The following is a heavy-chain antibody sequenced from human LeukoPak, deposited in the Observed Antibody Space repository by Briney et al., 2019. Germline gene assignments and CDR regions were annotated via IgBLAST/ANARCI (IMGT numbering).Heavy chain of an antibody. CDR1: GYTFSGYY. D-gene: IGHD3-10*01. Sequence: ASVKVSCKASGYTFSGYYMHWVRQAPGQGLEWMGWINPNSGGTDYAQKFQGRVTMTRDTSISTAYMELSRLRSDDTAVYYCASGDRVTMLRGGNIGYFDYWGQGTLVAVSS. V-gene: IGHV1-2*02. CDR3: ASGDRVTMLRGGNIGYFDY. J-gene: IGHJ4*02. CDR2: INPNSGGT.